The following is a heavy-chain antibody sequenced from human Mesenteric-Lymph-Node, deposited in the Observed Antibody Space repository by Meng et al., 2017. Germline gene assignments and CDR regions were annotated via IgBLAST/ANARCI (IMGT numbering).Heavy chain of an antibody. Sequence: GESLKISCAASGFTFRCYALHWVRQAPGKGLEWVAVISYDGSNKYYADSVKGRFTISRDNSKNTLYLQMNSLRAEDTAVYYCAKDHDYGDYMSNPYYFDYWGQGTLVTVSS. J-gene: IGHJ4*02. CDR3: AKDHDYGDYMSNPYYFDY. V-gene: IGHV3-30*07. CDR2: ISYDGSNK. D-gene: IGHD4-17*01. CDR1: GFTFRCYA.